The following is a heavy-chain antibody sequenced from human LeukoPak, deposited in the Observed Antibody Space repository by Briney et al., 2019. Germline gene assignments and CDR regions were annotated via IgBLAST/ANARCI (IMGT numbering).Heavy chain of an antibody. D-gene: IGHD2-21*02. V-gene: IGHV4-34*01. J-gene: IGHJ2*01. CDR1: GGSFSGYY. CDR3: ARATRGDSTWYFDL. Sequence: SETLSLTCAVYGGSFSGYYWSWLRQPPGKGLEWIGEINHSGSTNYNPSLTSRVTISVDTSKNQFALKLSSGTAADSAVYYWARATRGDSTWYFDLWGRGTLVTVSS. CDR2: INHSGST.